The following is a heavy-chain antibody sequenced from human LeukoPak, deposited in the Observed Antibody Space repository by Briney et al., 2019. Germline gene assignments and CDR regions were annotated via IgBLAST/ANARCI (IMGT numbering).Heavy chain of an antibody. CDR2: INPNSGGT. Sequence: ASVKVSCKASGYTFTGYYMHWVRQAPGQGLEWMGWINPNSGGTNYAQKFQGRVTMTRDTSISTDYMELSRLRSDDTAVYYCARDCGYSYGMYYYYMDVWGKGTAVTVSS. CDR1: GYTFTGYY. V-gene: IGHV1-2*02. J-gene: IGHJ6*03. D-gene: IGHD5-18*01. CDR3: ARDCGYSYGMYYYYMDV.